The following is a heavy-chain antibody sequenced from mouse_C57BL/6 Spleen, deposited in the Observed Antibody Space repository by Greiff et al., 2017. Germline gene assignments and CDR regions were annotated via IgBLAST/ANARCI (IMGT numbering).Heavy chain of an antibody. CDR1: GYAFSSSW. V-gene: IGHV1-82*01. CDR2: IYPGDGDT. CDR3: AREGVYYDYAPFAY. D-gene: IGHD2-4*01. Sequence: QVHVKQSGPELVKPGASVKISCTASGYAFSSSWMNWVKQRPGKGLEWIGRIYPGDGDTIYNGKYKGKATLTADKSSSTAYMQLSSLTSEDSAVYFCAREGVYYDYAPFAYWGQGTLVTVSA. J-gene: IGHJ3*01.